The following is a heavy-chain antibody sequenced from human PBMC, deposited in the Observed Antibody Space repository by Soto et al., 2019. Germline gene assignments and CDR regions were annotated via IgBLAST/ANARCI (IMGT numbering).Heavy chain of an antibody. V-gene: IGHV1-3*01. Sequence: ASVKVSCKASGYTFTSYAMHWVRQAPGQRLEWMGWINAGNGNTKYSQKFQGRVTITRDTSASTAYMELSSLRSEDTAVYYCARAIAVATNDAFDIWGQGSMVTLSS. CDR1: GYTFTSYA. J-gene: IGHJ3*02. CDR2: INAGNGNT. CDR3: ARAIAVATNDAFDI. D-gene: IGHD6-19*01.